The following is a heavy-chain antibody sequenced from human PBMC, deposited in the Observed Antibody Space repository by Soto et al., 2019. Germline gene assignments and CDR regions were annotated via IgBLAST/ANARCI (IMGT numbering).Heavy chain of an antibody. CDR2: IKQDGSEK. CDR1: GFTFSSYW. Sequence: GGSLRLSCAASGFTFSSYWMSWVRQAPGKGLEWVANIKQDGSEKYYVDSVKGRFTISRDNAKNSLYLQMNSLRAGDTAVYYCARDLWWGYYDSSGYYYGVHWYFDLWGRGTLVTVSS. V-gene: IGHV3-7*01. CDR3: ARDLWWGYYDSSGYYYGVHWYFDL. D-gene: IGHD3-22*01. J-gene: IGHJ2*01.